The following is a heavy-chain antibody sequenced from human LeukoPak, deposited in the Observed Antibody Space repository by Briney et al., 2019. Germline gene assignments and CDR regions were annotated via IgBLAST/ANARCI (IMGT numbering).Heavy chain of an antibody. J-gene: IGHJ4*02. CDR1: GFTLSNYG. CDR3: AKEEGSRAAWECSRLSCSELGY. Sequence: GRSLRLSCVACGFTLSNYGMHWVRQAPGKGLEWVASIRYDGNNEYYADATKGRFTFPRDNSKNTLYLQMNSVRAEDTAVYYCAKEEGSRAAWECSRLSCSELGYWGQGTLVTVSS. V-gene: IGHV3-30*02. D-gene: IGHD1-26*01. CDR2: IRYDGNNE.